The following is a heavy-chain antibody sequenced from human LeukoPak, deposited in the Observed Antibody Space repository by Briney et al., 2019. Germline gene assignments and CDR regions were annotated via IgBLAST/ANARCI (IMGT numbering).Heavy chain of an antibody. J-gene: IGHJ4*02. D-gene: IGHD3-22*01. Sequence: GGSPRLSCTASGFTFTDYAITWVRQVPGKGLEWVGFIGSRAYRGATEYAASVKGRFTISRDDSKNIAYLQMSSLKTDDTAVYYCAKDRSAYNWGQGTLVTVSS. CDR2: IGSRAYRGAT. CDR3: AKDRSAYN. CDR1: GFTFTDYA. V-gene: IGHV3-49*04.